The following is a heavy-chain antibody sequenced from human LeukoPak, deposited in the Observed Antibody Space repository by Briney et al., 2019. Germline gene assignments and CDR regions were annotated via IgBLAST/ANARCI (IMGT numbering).Heavy chain of an antibody. Sequence: PGGSLRLSCAASGFTFDDYAMHWVRQAPGKGLEWVSGISWNSGSIGYADSVKGRFTISRDNSKNTLYLQMNSLRAEDTAVYYCAKEGDYYGSGWGDYWGQGTLVTVSS. V-gene: IGHV3-9*01. J-gene: IGHJ4*02. D-gene: IGHD3-10*01. CDR2: ISWNSGSI. CDR1: GFTFDDYA. CDR3: AKEGDYYGSGWGDY.